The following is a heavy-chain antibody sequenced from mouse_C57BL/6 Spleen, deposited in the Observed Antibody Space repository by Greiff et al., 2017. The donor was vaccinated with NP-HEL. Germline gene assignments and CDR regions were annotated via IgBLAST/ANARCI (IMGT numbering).Heavy chain of an antibody. CDR1: GFTFSSYG. V-gene: IGHV5-6*01. CDR2: ISSGGSYT. CDR3: ARLLNDYDVGFAY. Sequence: DVQLVESGGDLVKPGGSLKLSCAASGFTFSSYGMSWVRQTPDKRLEWVATISSGGSYTYYPDSVKGRFTISRDNAKNTLYLQMSSLKSEDTAMYYCARLLNDYDVGFAYWGQGTLVTVSA. J-gene: IGHJ3*01. D-gene: IGHD2-4*01.